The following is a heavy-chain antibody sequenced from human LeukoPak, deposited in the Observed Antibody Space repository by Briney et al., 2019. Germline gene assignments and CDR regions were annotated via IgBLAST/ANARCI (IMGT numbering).Heavy chain of an antibody. CDR2: IYHSGST. V-gene: IGHV4-30-2*01. J-gene: IGHJ3*02. CDR1: GGSFSSGGYS. D-gene: IGHD3-9*01. CDR3: RVDILTGYYTLDAFDI. Sequence: SQTLSLTCAVSGGSFSSGGYSWSWIRQPPGKGLEWIGYIYHSGSTYYNPSLKSRVTISVDRSKNQFSLKLSSVTAADTAVYYCRVDILTGYYTLDAFDIWGQGTMVTVSS.